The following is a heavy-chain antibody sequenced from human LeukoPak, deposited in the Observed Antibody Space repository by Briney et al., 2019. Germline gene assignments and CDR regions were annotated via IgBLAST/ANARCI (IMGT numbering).Heavy chain of an antibody. CDR1: GFTFSSYG. V-gene: IGHV3-30*02. J-gene: IGHJ4*02. CDR2: IRYDGSNK. Sequence: AGGSLRLSCAASGFTFSSYGMHWVRQAPGKGLEWVAFIRYDGSNKYYADSVKGRFTISRDNSKNTLYLQMNSLRAEDAAVYFCAKGRYSGTYYTSVGDYFDYWGQGTLVTVSS. D-gene: IGHD1-26*01. CDR3: AKGRYSGTYYTSVGDYFDY.